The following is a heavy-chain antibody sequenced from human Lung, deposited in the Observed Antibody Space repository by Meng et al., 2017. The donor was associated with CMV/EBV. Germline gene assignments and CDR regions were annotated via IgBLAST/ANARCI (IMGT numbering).Heavy chain of an antibody. CDR2: INPSGGST. CDR3: ARTPAFWSGTYYFDY. D-gene: IGHD3-3*01. Sequence: SGYTFTSYYMHWVRQAPGQGLEWMGIINPSGGSTSYAQKFQGRVTMTRDTSTSTVYMELSSLRSEDTAVYYCARTPAFWSGTYYFDYWGQGTLVTVSS. J-gene: IGHJ4*02. V-gene: IGHV1-46*01. CDR1: GYTFTSYY.